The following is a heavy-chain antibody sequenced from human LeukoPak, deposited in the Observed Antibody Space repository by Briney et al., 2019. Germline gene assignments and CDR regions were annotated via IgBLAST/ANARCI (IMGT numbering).Heavy chain of an antibody. CDR3: AREITMVRGVPGAFDI. Sequence: SETLSLTCTVSGGSISSSSYYWGWIRQPPGKGLEWIGSIYYSGSTYYNPSLKSRVTISVDTSKNQFSLKLSSVTAADTAVYYCAREITMVRGVPGAFDIWGQGTMVTVSS. D-gene: IGHD3-10*01. CDR2: IYYSGST. CDR1: GGSISSSSYY. V-gene: IGHV4-39*07. J-gene: IGHJ3*02.